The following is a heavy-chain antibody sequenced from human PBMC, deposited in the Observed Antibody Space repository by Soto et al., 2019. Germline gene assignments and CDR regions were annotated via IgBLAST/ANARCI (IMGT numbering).Heavy chain of an antibody. CDR2: IIPIFGTA. CDR1: GGTFSSYA. J-gene: IGHJ6*02. Sequence: QVQLVQSGAEVKKPGSSVKVSCKASGGTFSSYAISWVRQAPGQGLEWMGGIIPIFGTANYAQKFQGRVTITADESTSKAYMELSSLRSEDTAVYYCARGSGDIVLVPASRYYYYYYGMDVWGQGTTVTVSS. V-gene: IGHV1-69*12. CDR3: ARGSGDIVLVPASRYYYYYYGMDV. D-gene: IGHD2-2*01.